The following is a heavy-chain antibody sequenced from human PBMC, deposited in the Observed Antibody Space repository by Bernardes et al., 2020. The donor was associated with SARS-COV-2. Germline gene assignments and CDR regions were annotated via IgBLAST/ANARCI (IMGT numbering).Heavy chain of an antibody. Sequence: GGSLRLSCAASGFTFSSYGMHWVRQAPGKGLEWVAVIWYDGSNKYYADSVKGRFTISRDNSKNTLYQQMNSLRAEDTAVYYCAKDYSGYDYEDYYYYGMDVWGQGTTVTVSS. CDR3: AKDYSGYDYEDYYYYGMDV. CDR1: GFTFSSYG. CDR2: IWYDGSNK. J-gene: IGHJ6*02. D-gene: IGHD5-12*01. V-gene: IGHV3-33*06.